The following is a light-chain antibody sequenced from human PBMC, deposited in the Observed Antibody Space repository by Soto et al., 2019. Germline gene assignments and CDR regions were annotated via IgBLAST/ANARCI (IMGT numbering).Light chain of an antibody. V-gene: IGKV3-11*01. CDR2: DAS. CDR3: QQRSNWPPRVT. Sequence: EIVLTQSPATLSLSPGERATLSCRASQSVSSYLAWYQQKPGQAPRLLIYDASNRATGIPARFSGSGSGTDFPLTISSLEPEDFAVYYCQQRSNWPPRVTCGQGTRLEIK. J-gene: IGKJ5*01. CDR1: QSVSSY.